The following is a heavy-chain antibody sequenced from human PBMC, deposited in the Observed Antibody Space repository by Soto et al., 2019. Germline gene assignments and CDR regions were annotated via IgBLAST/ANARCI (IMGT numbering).Heavy chain of an antibody. CDR2: IYYSGST. CDR1: GGSISSSSYY. V-gene: IGHV4-39*01. J-gene: IGHJ4*02. Sequence: QLQLQESGPGLVKPSETLSLTCTVSGGSISSSSYYWGWIRQPPGKGLEWIGSIYYSGSTYYSPSLKSRVTISVDTSKNQFSLKLSSVTAADTAVYYCARTLGGYGGYDPTRFDYWGQGALVTVSS. D-gene: IGHD5-12*01. CDR3: ARTLGGYGGYDPTRFDY.